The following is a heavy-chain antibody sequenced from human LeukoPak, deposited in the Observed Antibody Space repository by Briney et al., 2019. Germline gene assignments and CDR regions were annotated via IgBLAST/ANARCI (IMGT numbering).Heavy chain of an antibody. D-gene: IGHD5-18*01. CDR1: GFTLSDYS. CDR3: ASSLNTVMVSPYYLEY. Sequence: GESLRLSCAASGFTLSDYSMTWVRQAPGQGLEWISFLTSGGVSAFYADSVRGRFTVSRDDARNSLSLYMNTLRADDTAVYYCASSLNTVMVSPYYLEYWGPGTLVTVSS. CDR2: LTSGGVSA. J-gene: IGHJ4*02. V-gene: IGHV3-11*04.